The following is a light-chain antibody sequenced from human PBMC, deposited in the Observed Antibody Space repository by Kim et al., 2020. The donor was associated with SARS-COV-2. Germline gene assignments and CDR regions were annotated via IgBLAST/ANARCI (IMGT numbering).Light chain of an antibody. J-gene: IGKJ1*01. Sequence: EIVMTQSPATLSVSPGERVTLSCRASQSVSTNLAWYQQRPGQAPRLLMYEATGRATGVPARVSGSGSGTEFTLTISSLQSEDFAVYYCQQYNDSPPTFGQGTKVDIK. CDR1: QSVSTN. V-gene: IGKV3-15*01. CDR2: EAT. CDR3: QQYNDSPPT.